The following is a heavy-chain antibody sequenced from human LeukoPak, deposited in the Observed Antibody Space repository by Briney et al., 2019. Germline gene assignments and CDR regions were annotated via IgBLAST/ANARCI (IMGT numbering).Heavy chain of an antibody. CDR3: ARGVSGRYYDFDY. V-gene: IGHV3-21*06. CDR2: ISGSSTYV. J-gene: IGHJ4*02. Sequence: GXSLRLSCAASGFTFSSYSMNWVRQAPGKGLEWVSSISGSSTYVYYADSMRGRFTISRDDAKNSLYLQMNSLRAEDTAVYYCARGVSGRYYDFDYWGQGTLVTVSS. D-gene: IGHD1-26*01. CDR1: GFTFSSYS.